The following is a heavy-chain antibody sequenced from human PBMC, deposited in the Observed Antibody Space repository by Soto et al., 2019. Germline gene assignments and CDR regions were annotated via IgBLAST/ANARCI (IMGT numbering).Heavy chain of an antibody. CDR1: GGSISSGGYS. J-gene: IGHJ4*02. CDR3: ARVPDY. Sequence: QLQLQESGSGLVKPSQTLSLTCAVSGGSISSGGYSWSWIRQPPGKALERIGYIYHSGSTYYNPSLKSRVTMSVDRSKNQFSLKLSSVIYEDTAVYYSARVPDYWGQGTLVTVSS. CDR2: IYHSGST. V-gene: IGHV4-30-2*01.